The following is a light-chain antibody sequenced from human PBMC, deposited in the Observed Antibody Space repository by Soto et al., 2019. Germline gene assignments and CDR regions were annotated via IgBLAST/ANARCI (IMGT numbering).Light chain of an antibody. V-gene: IGKV3-15*01. CDR3: QQYHNWPPQYT. CDR1: QTISSN. Sequence: EIVMTQSPATLSVSPGDSATLSCRASQTISSNLACYQQRPGQAPRLLIHGASTRATGVPARFSGSGSGTEFTLTISSLHSEDFAVYYCQQYHNWPPQYTFGQGTKLQIK. J-gene: IGKJ2*01. CDR2: GAS.